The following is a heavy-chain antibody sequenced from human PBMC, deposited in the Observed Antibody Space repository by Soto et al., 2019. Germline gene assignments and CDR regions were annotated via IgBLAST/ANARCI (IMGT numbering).Heavy chain of an antibody. CDR3: ARVLSTAAVDY. CDR1: GGSIRSGGYY. V-gene: IGHV4-31*03. CDR2: TYYSGYT. D-gene: IGHD6-13*01. J-gene: IGHJ4*02. Sequence: QVQLQESGPGLVKPSQTLSLSCTVSGGSIRSGGYYWTWIRQHPGKGLEWIGYTYYSGYTNYNPSLKSRVTISVDACKNQFSVKLSSVTAADTAVYYCARVLSTAAVDYWGQGTLVTVSS.